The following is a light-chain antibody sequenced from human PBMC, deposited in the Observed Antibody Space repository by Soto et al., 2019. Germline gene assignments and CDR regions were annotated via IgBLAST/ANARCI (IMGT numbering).Light chain of an antibody. J-gene: IGLJ2*01. Sequence: QSALTQPRSVSGSPGQSVAISCTGTSSDVGSSNFVSWYQQHPGKAPKLMIYDVTARPSGVPDRFSASKSGNTASLTISGLQAEDEADYYCCSYAGTFTPVVFGGETKVTVL. V-gene: IGLV2-11*01. CDR1: SSDVGSSNF. CDR3: CSYAGTFTPVV. CDR2: DVT.